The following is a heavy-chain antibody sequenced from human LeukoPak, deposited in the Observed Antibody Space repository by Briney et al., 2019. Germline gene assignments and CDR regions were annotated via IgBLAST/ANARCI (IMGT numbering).Heavy chain of an antibody. J-gene: IGHJ5*02. D-gene: IGHD6-19*01. CDR1: GGSISTYY. V-gene: IGHV4-4*08. Sequence: SETLSLTCTVSGGSISTYYWSWIRQSPGKGLEWIADISTSGGTNYNPSLESRVTVSIDSSKNQFSLKLSSVTAADTAVFYCARSPHNSAWYEKWFDPWGQGTLVTVSS. CDR2: ISTSGGT. CDR3: ARSPHNSAWYEKWFDP.